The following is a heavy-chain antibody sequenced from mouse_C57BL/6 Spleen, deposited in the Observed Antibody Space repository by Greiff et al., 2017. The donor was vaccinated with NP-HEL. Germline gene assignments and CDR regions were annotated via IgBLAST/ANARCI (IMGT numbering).Heavy chain of an antibody. CDR2: ISDGGSYT. D-gene: IGHD1-1*01. V-gene: IGHV5-4*01. CDR1: GFTFSSYA. J-gene: IGHJ1*03. CDR3: ARATTVVAPGYFDV. Sequence: EVQLVESGGGLVKPGGSLKLSCAASGFTFSSYAMSWVRQTPEKRLEWVATISDGGSYTYYPDNVKGRFTISRDNAKNNLYLQMSHLKSEDTAMYYCARATTVVAPGYFDVWGTGTTVTVSS.